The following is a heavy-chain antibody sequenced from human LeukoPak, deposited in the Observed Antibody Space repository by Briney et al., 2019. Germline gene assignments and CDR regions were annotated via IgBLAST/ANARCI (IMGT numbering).Heavy chain of an antibody. D-gene: IGHD3/OR15-3a*01. J-gene: IGHJ4*02. CDR1: GFTFSSYG. CDR2: ISYDGSNK. V-gene: IGHV3-30*03. CDR3: ARDLDWGLKT. Sequence: GGSLRLSCAASGFTFSSYGMHWVRQAPGKGLEWVAVISYDGSNKYYADSVKGRFTISRDNSKNTLYLQMNSLRVEDTAVYYCARDLDWGLKTWSLGTLVTVSS.